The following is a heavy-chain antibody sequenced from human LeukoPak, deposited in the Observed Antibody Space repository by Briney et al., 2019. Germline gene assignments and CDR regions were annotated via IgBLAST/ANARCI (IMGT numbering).Heavy chain of an antibody. Sequence: PSETLSLTCAVYGGSFSGYYWSWIRQPPGKGLEWIGEINHSGSTNYNPSLKSRVTILVDTSKNQFSLKLSSVTAADTAVYYCARHRPRGYSSSSGWFDPWGRGTLVTVSS. CDR1: GGSFSGYY. D-gene: IGHD6-6*01. CDR3: ARHRPRGYSSSSGWFDP. V-gene: IGHV4-34*01. CDR2: INHSGST. J-gene: IGHJ5*02.